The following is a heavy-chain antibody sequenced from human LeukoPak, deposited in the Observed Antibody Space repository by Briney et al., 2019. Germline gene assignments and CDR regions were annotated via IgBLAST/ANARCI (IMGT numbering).Heavy chain of an antibody. CDR2: ISSGGSTV. CDR3: TRDSPNEVMLWWSIDY. D-gene: IGHD2-21*01. J-gene: IGHJ4*02. V-gene: IGHV3-48*03. CDR1: GFTFSSFE. Sequence: QPGGSLRLSCAACGFTFSSFEMKWVRQAPGKGLEWVSYISSGGSTVYYADSVKGRFAISRDNAKNSLYLQMNSLKPEDTAVYYCTRDSPNEVMLWWSIDYWGQGTLVTVSS.